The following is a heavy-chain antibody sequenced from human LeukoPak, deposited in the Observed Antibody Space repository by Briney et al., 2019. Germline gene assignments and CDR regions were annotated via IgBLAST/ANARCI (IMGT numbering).Heavy chain of an antibody. J-gene: IGHJ4*02. CDR1: GGSISSYY. CDR3: ARVSDAASTEY. D-gene: IGHD5-18*01. V-gene: IGHV4-59*01. CDR2: IYYSGST. Sequence: SETLSLTCTVSGGSISSYYWIWIRQPPGKGLEGIGYIYYSGSTNYNPSLKSRVTISVDTSKNQFSLKLSSVTAADTAVYYCARVSDAASTEYWGQGTLVTVSS.